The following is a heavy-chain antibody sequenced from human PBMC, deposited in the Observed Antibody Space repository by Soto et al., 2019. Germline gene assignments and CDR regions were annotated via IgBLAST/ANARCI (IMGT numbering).Heavy chain of an antibody. J-gene: IGHJ3*01. CDR2: VNPSNGYT. CDR3: ARRLSAFDV. CDR1: GYTFLNYA. Sequence: ASVKVSCKTSGYTFLNYAIHWVRQAPGQGLEWMGWVNPSNGYTRYSENFQARLSLTRDTSANTAYMELTSLRSEDTAVYYCARRLSAFDVWGQGTVVTVSS. V-gene: IGHV1-3*01.